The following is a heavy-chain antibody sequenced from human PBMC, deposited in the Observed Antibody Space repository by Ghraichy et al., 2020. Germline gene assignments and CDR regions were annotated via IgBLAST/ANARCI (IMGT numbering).Heavy chain of an antibody. CDR1: GGSISSGGYY. CDR3: ARGRGYYDSWGRGYFDY. CDR2: IYYSGST. Sequence: SETLSLTCTVSGGSISSGGYYWSWIRQHPGKGLEWIGYIYYSGSTYYNPSPKSRVTISVDTSKNQFSLKLSSVTAADTAVYYCARGRGYYDSWGRGYFDYWGQGTLVTVSS. D-gene: IGHD3-22*01. J-gene: IGHJ4*02. V-gene: IGHV4-31*03.